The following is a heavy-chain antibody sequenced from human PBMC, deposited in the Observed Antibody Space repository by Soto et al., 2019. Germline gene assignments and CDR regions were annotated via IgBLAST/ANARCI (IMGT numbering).Heavy chain of an antibody. D-gene: IGHD5-18*01. Sequence: QVQLQESGPGLVRPSQTLSLTCRVSGGSISSSNYYWTWIRQPPGKGLEWIGYIDYSGNTYYNPSLQSRVTISVDTSENQFSLTLTSKTAADTAVYYCARELTGYRYGPGEVYWGQGTLITVSS. J-gene: IGHJ4*02. V-gene: IGHV4-30-4*01. CDR3: ARELTGYRYGPGEVY. CDR2: IDYSGNT. CDR1: GGSISSSNYY.